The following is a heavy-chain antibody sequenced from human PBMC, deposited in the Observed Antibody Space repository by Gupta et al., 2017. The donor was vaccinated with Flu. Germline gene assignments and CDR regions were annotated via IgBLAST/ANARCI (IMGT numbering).Heavy chain of an antibody. CDR3: ARGERSGYPFNWFDP. CDR1: GFTFSSYS. J-gene: IGHJ5*02. V-gene: IGHV3-48*02. Sequence: EVQLVESGGGLVQPGGSRRLSCAASGFTFSSYSMNWVRQAPGKGLGWVSYISSSSSTIYYADSVKGRFTISRDNAKNSLYLQMNSLRDEDTAVYYCARGERSGYPFNWFDPWGQGTLVTVSS. D-gene: IGHD3-3*01. CDR2: ISSSSSTI.